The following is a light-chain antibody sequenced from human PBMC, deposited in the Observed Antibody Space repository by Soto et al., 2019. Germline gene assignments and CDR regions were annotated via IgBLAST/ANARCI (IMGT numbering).Light chain of an antibody. CDR2: DVS. CDR3: SSYTTNSTLV. Sequence: QSALTQPASVSGSPGQSITISCTGTNSDLGAYNYVSWYQQSPGKAPKLMIYDVSNRPSGVSNRFSGSKPDNTASLTISGLQAEDEADYFCSSYTTNSTLVFGGGTKVTVL. V-gene: IGLV2-14*01. J-gene: IGLJ2*01. CDR1: NSDLGAYNY.